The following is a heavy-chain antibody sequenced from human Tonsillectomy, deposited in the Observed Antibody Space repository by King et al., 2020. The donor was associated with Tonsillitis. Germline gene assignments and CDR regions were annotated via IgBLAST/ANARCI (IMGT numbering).Heavy chain of an antibody. D-gene: IGHD5-24*01. CDR2: INPSGGST. V-gene: IGHV1-46*03. CDR3: VSPGMATTSLDY. Sequence: QLVQSGAEVKKPGASVKVSCKASGYTFTSYYIHWVRQAPGQGLEWLGIINPSGGSTNYAQKFQGRVIMTRDTSTSTVYMELSSLRSEDMAVYYCVSPGMATTSLDYWGQGTLVTVSS. CDR1: GYTFTSYY. J-gene: IGHJ4*02.